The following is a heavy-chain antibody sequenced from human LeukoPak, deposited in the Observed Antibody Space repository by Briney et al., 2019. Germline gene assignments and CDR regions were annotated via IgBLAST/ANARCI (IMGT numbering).Heavy chain of an antibody. Sequence: SQTLSLTCTVSGGSISSGGYYWSWIRQHPGKGLEWIGYIYYSGSTYYNPSLKSRVTISVDTSKNQFSLKLSSVTAADTAVYYCARAEGYCSSTSCYEDWFDPWGQGTLVTVSS. D-gene: IGHD2-2*01. CDR2: IYYSGST. J-gene: IGHJ5*02. CDR1: GGSISSGGYY. V-gene: IGHV4-31*03. CDR3: ARAEGYCSSTSCYEDWFDP.